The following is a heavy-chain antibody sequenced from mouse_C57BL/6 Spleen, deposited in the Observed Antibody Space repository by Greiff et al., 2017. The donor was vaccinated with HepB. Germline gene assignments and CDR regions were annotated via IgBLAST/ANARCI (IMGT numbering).Heavy chain of an antibody. CDR1: GYTFTSYW. Sequence: QVQLQQSGAELVKPGASVKMSCKASGYTFTSYWITWVKQRPGQGLEWIGDIYPGSGSTNYNEKFKSKATLTVDTSSSTAYMQLSSLTSEDSAVYYCARRTVVEDYAMDYWGQGTSVTVSS. CDR3: ARRTVVEDYAMDY. D-gene: IGHD1-1*01. CDR2: IYPGSGST. J-gene: IGHJ4*01. V-gene: IGHV1-55*01.